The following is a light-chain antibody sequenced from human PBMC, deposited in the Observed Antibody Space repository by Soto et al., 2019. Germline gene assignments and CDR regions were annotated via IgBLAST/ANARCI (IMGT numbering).Light chain of an antibody. Sequence: QSVLTQPASVSASPGQSITISCTGSKSDIGSYNYVSWYQQHPGKAPKLIIYGVSNRPSGASDRFSGSKSGNTASLTISGLQAEDEADYFCSSSTSSNTQVFGGGTKVTLL. CDR3: SSSTSSNTQV. CDR1: KSDIGSYNY. V-gene: IGLV2-14*01. CDR2: GVS. J-gene: IGLJ1*01.